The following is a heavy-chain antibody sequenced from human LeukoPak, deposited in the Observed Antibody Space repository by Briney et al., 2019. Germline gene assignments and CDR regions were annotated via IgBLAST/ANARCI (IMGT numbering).Heavy chain of an antibody. CDR3: ASPGSGSYYAFDI. CDR1: GYTFTSYY. D-gene: IGHD3-10*01. CDR2: INPSGGST. Sequence: ASAKVSCKASGYTFTSYYMHWVRQAPGQGLEWMGIINPSGGSTSYAQKFQGRVTMTRDTSTSTVYMELSSLRSEDTAVYYCASPGSGSYYAFDIWGQGTMVTVSS. J-gene: IGHJ3*02. V-gene: IGHV1-46*01.